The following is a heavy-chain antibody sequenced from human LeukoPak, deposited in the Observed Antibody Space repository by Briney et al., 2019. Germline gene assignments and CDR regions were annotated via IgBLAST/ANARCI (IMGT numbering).Heavy chain of an antibody. CDR1: GYTFTSYY. CDR3: ARDPPVTGELVLGRQRIFYQ. J-gene: IGHJ4*02. V-gene: IGHV1-46*01. D-gene: IGHD7-27*01. CDR2: INPSGGST. Sequence: ASVKVSCRASGYTFTSYYMHWVRQAPGQGLEWMGIINPSGGSTSYAQKFQGRVTMTRDTSTSTVYMELSSLRSEDTAVYYCARDPPVTGELVLGRQRIFYQWGQGTLVTVSS.